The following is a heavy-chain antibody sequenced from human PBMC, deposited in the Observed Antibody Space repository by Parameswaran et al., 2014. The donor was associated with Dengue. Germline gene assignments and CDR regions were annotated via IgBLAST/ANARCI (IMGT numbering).Heavy chain of an antibody. Sequence: WVRQAPGQGLEWMGWINLNSGGTNYAQKFQGRVTMTRDTSISTAYMELSRLRSDDTAVYYCAREGRYDSSDYFRAPFDYWGQGTLVTVSS. V-gene: IGHV1-2*02. J-gene: IGHJ4*02. D-gene: IGHD3-22*01. CDR3: AREGRYDSSDYFRAPFDY. CDR2: INLNSGGT.